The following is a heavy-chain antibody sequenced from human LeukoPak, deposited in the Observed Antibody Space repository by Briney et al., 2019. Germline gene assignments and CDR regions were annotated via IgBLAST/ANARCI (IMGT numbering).Heavy chain of an antibody. D-gene: IGHD5-24*01. V-gene: IGHV3-30*02. Sequence: GGSLRLSCAASGFTFSSYGMHWVRQAPGKGLEGVACIRYDGSNKYYADSVKGRFTISRDNSKNTLYLQMNSLSAEDTAVYYCANDAGLHTPYSFDYWGQGTLVTVSS. CDR3: ANDAGLHTPYSFDY. CDR1: GFTFSSYG. J-gene: IGHJ4*02. CDR2: IRYDGSNK.